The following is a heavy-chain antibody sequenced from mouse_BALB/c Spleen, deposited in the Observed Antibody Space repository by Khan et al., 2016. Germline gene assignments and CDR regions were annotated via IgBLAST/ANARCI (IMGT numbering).Heavy chain of an antibody. V-gene: IGHV6-6*02. Sequence: EVKLEESGGGLVQPGGSMKLSCVASGFTFSNYWMNWVRQSPEKGLEWVAEIRLKSNNYATHYAESVKGRFTISRDDSKSSVYLQMNNLRADDTGIYYCTSGNYYWGQGSTLTFSS. CDR1: GFTFSNYW. J-gene: IGHJ2*01. D-gene: IGHD2-1*01. CDR3: TSGNYY. CDR2: IRLKSNNYAT.